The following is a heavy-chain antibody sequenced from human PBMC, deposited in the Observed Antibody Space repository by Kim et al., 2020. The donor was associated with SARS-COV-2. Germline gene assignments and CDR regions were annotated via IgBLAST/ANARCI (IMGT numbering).Heavy chain of an antibody. V-gene: IGHV3-64*01. J-gene: IGHJ3*02. CDR1: GFTFSSYA. D-gene: IGHD1-7*01. CDR3: AREGLELLAFDI. CDR2: ISSNGGST. Sequence: GGSLRLSCAASGFTFSSYAMHWVRQAPGKGLEYVSAISSNGGSTYYANSVKGRFTISRDNSKNTLYLQMGSLRAEDMAVYYCAREGLELLAFDIWGQGS.